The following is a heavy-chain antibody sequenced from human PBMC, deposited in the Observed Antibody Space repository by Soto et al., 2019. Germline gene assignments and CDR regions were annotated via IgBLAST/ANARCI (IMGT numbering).Heavy chain of an antibody. V-gene: IGHV1-18*01. CDR1: GYTFTSYG. J-gene: IGHJ6*02. D-gene: IGHD3-10*01. CDR3: ARDRFLGFGSRIYGMDV. CDR2: ISAYNGNT. Sequence: QVQLVQSGAEVKKPGASVKVSCKASGYTFTSYGISWVRQAPGQGLEWMGWISAYNGNTNYAQKLQGRVTMTTDTSKSTAYMELRSLRSDDTAVYYCARDRFLGFGSRIYGMDVWGQGTTVTVSS.